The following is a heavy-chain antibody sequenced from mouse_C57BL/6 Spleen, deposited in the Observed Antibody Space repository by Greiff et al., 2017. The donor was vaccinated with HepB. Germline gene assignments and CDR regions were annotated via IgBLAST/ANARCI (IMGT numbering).Heavy chain of an antibody. V-gene: IGHV1-75*01. CDR2: IFPGSGST. J-gene: IGHJ4*01. D-gene: IGHD1-1*01. CDR3: ARLGFITTVVAPMDY. CDR1: GYTFTDYY. Sequence: VQLQQSGPELVKPGASVKISCKASGYTFTDYYINWVKQRPGQGLEWIGWIFPGSGSTYYNEKFKGKATLTVDKSSSTAYMLLSSLTSEDSAVYFCARLGFITTVVAPMDYWGQGTSVTVSS.